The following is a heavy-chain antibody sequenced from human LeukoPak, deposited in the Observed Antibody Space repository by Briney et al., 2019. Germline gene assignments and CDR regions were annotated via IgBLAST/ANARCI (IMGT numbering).Heavy chain of an antibody. CDR3: ARATEYYGSGSYYNH. J-gene: IGHJ4*02. Sequence: SEKVSCKASGGTFSSYAISWVRQAPGQGLEWMGGIIPIFGTANYAQKFQGRVTITADESTSTAYMELSSLRSEDTAVYYCARATEYYGSGSYYNHWGQGTLVTVSS. CDR2: IIPIFGTA. D-gene: IGHD3-10*01. CDR1: GGTFSSYA. V-gene: IGHV1-69*13.